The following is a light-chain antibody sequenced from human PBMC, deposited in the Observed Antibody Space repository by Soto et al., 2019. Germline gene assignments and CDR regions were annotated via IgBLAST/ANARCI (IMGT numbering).Light chain of an antibody. CDR3: AAWDDSLNGHV. V-gene: IGLV1-44*01. CDR2: TTN. J-gene: IGLJ1*01. Sequence: QSVLTQPDSGSGAAGQRVTISCSGSSSNIGTSSVHWFQQLPGTAPKLLISTTNQRPSGVPERFSGSKSGTSASLAISGLQSEDEADYYCAAWDDSLNGHVFGTGTKVTVL. CDR1: SSNIGTSS.